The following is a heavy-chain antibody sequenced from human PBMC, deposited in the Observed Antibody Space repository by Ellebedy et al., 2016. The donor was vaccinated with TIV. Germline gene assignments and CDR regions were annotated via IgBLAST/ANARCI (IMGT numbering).Heavy chain of an antibody. CDR3: TRAFAYSSGWAVDS. D-gene: IGHD6-19*01. Sequence: MPSETLSLTCAVYGGSFSGYYWSWIRQPPGKGLEWIGELNHSGSTSYNQSLKSRVTMSVDTSKNQFSLKLGSVTAADTAVYYCTRAFAYSSGWAVDSWGQGTLVTVSS. CDR1: GGSFSGYY. V-gene: IGHV4-34*01. CDR2: LNHSGST. J-gene: IGHJ4*02.